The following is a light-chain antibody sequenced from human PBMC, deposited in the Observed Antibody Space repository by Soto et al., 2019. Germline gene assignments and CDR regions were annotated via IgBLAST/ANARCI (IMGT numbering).Light chain of an antibody. CDR2: KAS. CDR1: QSISSW. Sequence: DIQMTQSPSTLSASVGDRVTITCRASQSISSWLALYQQKPGKAPKLLIYKASSLESGVPSRFSCSGSGTEFTLTISSLQPDDFATYYCQQYNSYSPWTFGQGTKVEIK. CDR3: QQYNSYSPWT. J-gene: IGKJ1*01. V-gene: IGKV1-5*03.